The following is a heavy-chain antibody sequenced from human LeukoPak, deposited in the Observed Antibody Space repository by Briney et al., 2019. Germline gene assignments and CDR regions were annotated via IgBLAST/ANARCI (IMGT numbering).Heavy chain of an antibody. D-gene: IGHD2-21*02. CDR2: INPSGGST. J-gene: IGHJ3*02. CDR3: ALGEVVTATLTNNAFDI. CDR1: GYTFTGYY. V-gene: IGHV1-46*01. Sequence: GASVKVSCKASGYTFTGYYMHWVRQAPGQGLEWMGIINPSGGSTSYAQKFQGRVTMTRDMSTSTVYMELSSLRSEDTAVYYCALGEVVTATLTNNAFDIWGQGTMVTVSS.